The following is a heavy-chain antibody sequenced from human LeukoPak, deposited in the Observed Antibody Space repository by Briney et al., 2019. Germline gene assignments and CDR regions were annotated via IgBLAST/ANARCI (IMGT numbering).Heavy chain of an antibody. CDR1: GFTFSSYG. V-gene: IGHV3-30*18. J-gene: IGHJ4*02. D-gene: IGHD3-22*01. Sequence: PGGSLRLSCAASGFTFSSYGIHWVRQAPGKGLEWVAVISYDGSNQYYADSVKGRFTISRDNSRNTLYLQMNSLRPEDTAVYYCAKGNRVVVNTWHLDSWGQGTLVTVTS. CDR2: ISYDGSNQ. CDR3: AKGNRVVVNTWHLDS.